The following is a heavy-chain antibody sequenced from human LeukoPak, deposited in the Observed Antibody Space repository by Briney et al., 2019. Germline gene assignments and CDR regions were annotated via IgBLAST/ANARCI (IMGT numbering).Heavy chain of an antibody. Sequence: SGGSLRLSCAASGFIFSDAWMTWVRQAPGKGLEWVGRIKTKRDAGATHYAAPLKGRFTISRDDSKATVYLQINSPKTEDTAIYYCTTSWRAGPTDAYFAYWGQGTLVTVSS. CDR2: IKTKRDAGAT. CDR1: GFIFSDAW. J-gene: IGHJ4*02. V-gene: IGHV3-15*01. CDR3: TTSWRAGPTDAYFAY.